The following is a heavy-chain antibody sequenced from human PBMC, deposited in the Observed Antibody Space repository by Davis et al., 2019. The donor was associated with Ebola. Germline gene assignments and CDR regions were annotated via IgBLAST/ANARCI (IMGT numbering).Heavy chain of an antibody. CDR1: GFTFRNAW. V-gene: IGHV3-15*01. CDR3: ATVPGGDFGDTYYYRMDV. J-gene: IGHJ6*02. Sequence: GGSLRLSCAASGFTFRNAWMNWVRQAPGKGLEWVGRIKSKTDGETRDYAAPVKGRFTISRDDSKDTLYLQMNSLKTDDTAVYFCATVPGGDFGDTYYYRMDVWGQGTTVTVSS. CDR2: IKSKTDGETR. D-gene: IGHD4-17*01.